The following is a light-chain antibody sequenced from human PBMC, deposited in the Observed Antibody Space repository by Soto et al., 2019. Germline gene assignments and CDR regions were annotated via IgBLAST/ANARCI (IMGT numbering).Light chain of an antibody. Sequence: IQMTQSPSSLSASVGDRVTITCRASQSISSYLNWYQQKPGKAPKVLIYDDSNLESGVPPRFSGSGSGTQFTLTINSLQPDDFATYYCQQYNNYPWTFGQGTKVDIK. V-gene: IGKV1D-13*01. CDR3: QQYNNYPWT. CDR2: DDS. J-gene: IGKJ1*01. CDR1: QSISSY.